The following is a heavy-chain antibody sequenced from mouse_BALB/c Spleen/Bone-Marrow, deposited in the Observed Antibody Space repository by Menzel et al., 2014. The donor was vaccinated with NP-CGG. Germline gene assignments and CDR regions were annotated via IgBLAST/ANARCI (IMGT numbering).Heavy chain of an antibody. CDR3: VRQNYDYAWFAY. Sequence: EVHLVESGGGLVQPKGSFSCAASGFTFNTYAMNWVRQAPGKGLEWVARIRSKSNNYATYYADSVKDRFTISRDDSQSMLYLQMNNLKTEDTAMYYCVRQNYDYAWFAYWGQGTLVTVSA. J-gene: IGHJ3*01. V-gene: IGHV10-1*02. CDR2: IRSKSNNYAT. D-gene: IGHD2-4*01. CDR1: GFTFNTYA.